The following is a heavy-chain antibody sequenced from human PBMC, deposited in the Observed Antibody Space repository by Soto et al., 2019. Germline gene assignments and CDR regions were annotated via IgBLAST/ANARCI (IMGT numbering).Heavy chain of an antibody. CDR3: GRGKSSRGYWFFDI. Sequence: EVQLVESGGGLVQPGGSLRLSCAASGFTFSDHYMDWVRQAPGEGLEWVARIRNKARSYTTEYAASVKGRFSISRYDSKNSPSLQMNSMKSEDTAVYFCGRGKSSRGYWFFDIGGLGTQVTVSS. CDR1: GFTFSDHY. V-gene: IGHV3-72*01. CDR2: IRNKARSYTT. J-gene: IGHJ2*01. D-gene: IGHD2-2*01.